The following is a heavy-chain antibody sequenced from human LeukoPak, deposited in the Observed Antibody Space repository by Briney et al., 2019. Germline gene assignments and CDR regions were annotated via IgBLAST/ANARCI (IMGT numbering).Heavy chain of an antibody. CDR3: ARISGSGQVVGYFDY. Sequence: ASVKVSCKASDYTFTSYGISWVRQAPGQGLEWMGWISAYNGNTNYAQKLQGRVTMTTGTSTSTAYMELSSLRSEDTAVYYCARISGSGQVVGYFDYWGQGTLVTVSS. CDR1: DYTFTSYG. V-gene: IGHV1-18*01. J-gene: IGHJ4*02. CDR2: ISAYNGNT. D-gene: IGHD3-10*01.